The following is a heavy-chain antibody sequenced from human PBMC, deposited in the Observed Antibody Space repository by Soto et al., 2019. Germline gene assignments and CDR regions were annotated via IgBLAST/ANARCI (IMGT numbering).Heavy chain of an antibody. D-gene: IGHD2-8*01. CDR2: ISGYNGDT. CDR1: GYTFTRYG. V-gene: IGHV1-18*01. J-gene: IGHJ6*02. Sequence: QGQLVQSGAEVKKPGASVKVSCKASGYTFTRYGISWVRQAPGQGLEWMGWISGYNGDTKYAQKFQGRVTMTIDTSTSTAYMELRSLTSDDRAVYYCAKNGQPPYYYYGMDVWGQGTTVTFSS. CDR3: AKNGQPPYYYYGMDV.